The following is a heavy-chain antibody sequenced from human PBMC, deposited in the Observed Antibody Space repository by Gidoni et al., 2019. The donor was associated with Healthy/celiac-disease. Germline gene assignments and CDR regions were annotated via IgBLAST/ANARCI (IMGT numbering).Heavy chain of an antibody. J-gene: IGHJ6*02. CDR1: GCTFSSYA. D-gene: IGHD3-3*01. CDR3: ARDLPLITIFGVVPSSPYYGMDV. CDR2: IIPILGIA. V-gene: IGHV1-69*04. Sequence: QVQLVQSGAEVKKPGSSVKVSCKASGCTFSSYAISWVRQAPGQGLEWMGRIIPILGIANYAQKFQGRVTITADKSTSTAYMELSSLRSEDTAVYYCARDLPLITIFGVVPSSPYYGMDVWGQGTTVTVSS.